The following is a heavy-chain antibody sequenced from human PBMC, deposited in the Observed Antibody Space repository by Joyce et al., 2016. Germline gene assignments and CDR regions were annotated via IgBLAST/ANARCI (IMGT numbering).Heavy chain of an antibody. Sequence: QVQLVQSGAEVKKPGASVKVSCKVSGHSLSELSVHWVRQAPGKGVEWMGGLVPEEDEIIYAQKFQGRVTMTEDTSIDTVYMELRSLGSEDTAVYYCATEYREREGWELLSALDYWGQGTLVTVSS. CDR1: GHSLSELS. J-gene: IGHJ4*02. D-gene: IGHD1-26*01. V-gene: IGHV1-24*01. CDR2: LVPEEDEI. CDR3: ATEYREREGWELLSALDY.